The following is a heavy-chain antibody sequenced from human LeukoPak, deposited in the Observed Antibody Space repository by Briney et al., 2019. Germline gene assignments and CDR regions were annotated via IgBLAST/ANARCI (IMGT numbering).Heavy chain of an antibody. D-gene: IGHD4-17*01. CDR3: ARDLGATVTTYGLDY. CDR2: ISYDGSNK. V-gene: IGHV3-30-3*01. J-gene: IGHJ4*02. Sequence: PGGSLRLSCAASGFTFSSYAMSWVRQAPGKGLEWVAVISYDGSNKYYADSVKGRFTISRDNPKNTLYLQMNSLRAEDTAVYYCARDLGATVTTYGLDYWGQGTLVTVSS. CDR1: GFTFSSYA.